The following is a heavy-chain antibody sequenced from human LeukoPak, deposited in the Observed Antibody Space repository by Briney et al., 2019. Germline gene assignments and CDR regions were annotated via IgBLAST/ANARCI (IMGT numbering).Heavy chain of an antibody. CDR3: GKERGYLEY. D-gene: IGHD1-1*01. Sequence: GRSLRLSCAASGFTFSSYGLHWVRQAPGKGLEWVAVISFDGSDKYYADSVKGRFTISRDNSKNTLYLQMNSLRAEDTAVYYWGKERGYLEYWGQGTPVTVSS. CDR1: GFTFSSYG. CDR2: ISFDGSDK. J-gene: IGHJ4*02. V-gene: IGHV3-30*18.